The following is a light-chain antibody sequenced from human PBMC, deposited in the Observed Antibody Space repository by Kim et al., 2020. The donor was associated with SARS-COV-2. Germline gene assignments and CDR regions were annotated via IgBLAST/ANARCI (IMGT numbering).Light chain of an antibody. CDR1: KLGDKY. Sequence: SVSPGQTASITCDGSKLGDKYAYWYQKKPGQSPVLVIYQHTKRPSGISQRFSGSSSGNTATLTISRAQTMDEADYYCQAWDSSTAVFGGGTQLTVL. CDR2: QHT. CDR3: QAWDSSTAV. J-gene: IGLJ3*02. V-gene: IGLV3-1*01.